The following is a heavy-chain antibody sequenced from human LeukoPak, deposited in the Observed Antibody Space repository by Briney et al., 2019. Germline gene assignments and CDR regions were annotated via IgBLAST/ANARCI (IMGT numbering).Heavy chain of an antibody. Sequence: SETLSLTCTVSGGSISGGDYFWGWIRLPPGKGLEWIGSTHYSGSTYYNPSLKSRVTISVDTSKNQFSLKVSSVTAADTAVYYCARYDSGGYFYYMDVWGKGTTVTVSS. J-gene: IGHJ6*03. V-gene: IGHV4-39*01. D-gene: IGHD3-22*01. CDR1: GGSISGGDYF. CDR2: THYSGST. CDR3: ARYDSGGYFYYMDV.